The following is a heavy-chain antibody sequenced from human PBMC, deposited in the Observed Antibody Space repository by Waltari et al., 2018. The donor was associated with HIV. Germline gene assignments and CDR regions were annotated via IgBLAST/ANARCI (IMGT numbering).Heavy chain of an antibody. CDR2: MKSNTYGGTT. CDR1: GFTFSDAW. Sequence: EVLLVESGGGLGKPGGSLRLSCAASGFTFSDAWMSWVRQAPEKVVEGVGRMKSNTYGGTTDYAAPVKVRFTISRDDSKTTLYLEMNSLKTEDTAVYYWTTVGGGTRDYWGQGTLITVSS. V-gene: IGHV3-15*01. J-gene: IGHJ4*02. D-gene: IGHD3-16*01. CDR3: TTVGGGTRDY.